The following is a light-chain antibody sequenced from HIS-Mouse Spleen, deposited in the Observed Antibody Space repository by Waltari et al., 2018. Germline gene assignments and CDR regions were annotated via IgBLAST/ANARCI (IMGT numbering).Light chain of an antibody. CDR1: SSNLGSNY. J-gene: IGLJ2*01. CDR2: RNN. Sequence: QSALTQPPSASGTPGQRVTISCSGSSSNLGSNYVYWYQQLPGTAPKPLIYRNNQRPSGVPDRFSGSKSGTSASLAISGLRSEDEADYYCAAWDDSLSGPVFGGGTKLTVL. V-gene: IGLV1-47*01. CDR3: AAWDDSLSGPV.